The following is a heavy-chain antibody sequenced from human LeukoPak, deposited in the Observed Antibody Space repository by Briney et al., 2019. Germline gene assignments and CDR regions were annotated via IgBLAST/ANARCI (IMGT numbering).Heavy chain of an antibody. V-gene: IGHV3-53*01. CDR3: ARGGGDY. CDR1: GFTFSSYS. CDR2: LYSGGGT. D-gene: IGHD2-15*01. Sequence: PGGSLRLSCAASGFTFSSYSMNWVRQAPGKGLEWVSILYSGGGTYYADSVKGRFTISRDNSKNTLYLQMNSLRAEDTAVYYCARGGGDYWGQGTLVTVSS. J-gene: IGHJ4*02.